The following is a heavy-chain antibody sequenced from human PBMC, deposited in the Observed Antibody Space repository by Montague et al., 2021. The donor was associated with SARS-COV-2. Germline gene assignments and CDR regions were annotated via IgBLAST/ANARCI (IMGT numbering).Heavy chain of an antibody. Sequence: SLRLSCAASGFTFSSYAMHWVRQAPGKGLEWVAVISYDGSNKYYADSVKGRSTISRDNSKNTLYLQMNSLRAEDTAVYYCARDLQDYYGMDVWGQGTTVTVSS. D-gene: IGHD4-11*01. CDR2: ISYDGSNK. V-gene: IGHV3-30*04. CDR3: ARDLQDYYGMDV. CDR1: GFTFSSYA. J-gene: IGHJ6*02.